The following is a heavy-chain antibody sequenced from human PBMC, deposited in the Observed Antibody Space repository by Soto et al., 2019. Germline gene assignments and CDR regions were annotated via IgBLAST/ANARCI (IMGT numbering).Heavy chain of an antibody. J-gene: IGHJ6*02. CDR3: ARSITIFGVVPVPGMDV. D-gene: IGHD3-3*01. CDR2: ISSSSSTI. Sequence: GGALRLSCAAPGFTFSSYSMNWVRQAPGKGLEWVSYISSSSSTIYYADSVKGRFTISRDNAKNSLYLQMNSLRDEDTAVYYCARSITIFGVVPVPGMDVWGQGTTVTVSS. V-gene: IGHV3-48*02. CDR1: GFTFSSYS.